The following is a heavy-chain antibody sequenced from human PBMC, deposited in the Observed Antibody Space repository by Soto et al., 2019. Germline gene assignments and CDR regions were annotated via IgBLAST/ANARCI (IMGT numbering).Heavy chain of an antibody. CDR1: GCTFTGYY. CDR2: INPNSGGT. J-gene: IGHJ4*02. V-gene: IGHV1-2*02. CDR3: ARAPTRGYSYGFGY. D-gene: IGHD5-18*01. Sequence: ASVKVSCKASGCTFTGYYMHWVRRAPGQGLEWMGWINPNSGGTNYAQKFQGRVTMTRDTSISTAYMELSRLRSDDTAVYYCARAPTRGYSYGFGYWGQGTLVTVSS.